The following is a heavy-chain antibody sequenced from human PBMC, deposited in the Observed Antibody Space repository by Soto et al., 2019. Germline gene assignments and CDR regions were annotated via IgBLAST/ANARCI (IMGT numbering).Heavy chain of an antibody. J-gene: IGHJ5*02. CDR3: AKATAAAGPSSWFDP. D-gene: IGHD6-13*01. CDR2: ISGSGGST. V-gene: IGHV3-23*01. Sequence: GSLGLSCAAAGFTFSSDVRSWVRQAPGEGLEWVSVISGSGGSTYYADSVEGRFTISRDNSKNTLYLQMNSLRVEDTALYYCAKATAAAGPSSWFDPWGQGTLVTVSS. CDR1: GFTFSSDV.